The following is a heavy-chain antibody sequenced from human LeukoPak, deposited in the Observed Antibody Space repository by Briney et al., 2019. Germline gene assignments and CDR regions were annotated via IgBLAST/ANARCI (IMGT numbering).Heavy chain of an antibody. CDR2: IIPIFGTA. V-gene: IGHV1-69*05. D-gene: IGHD2-2*01. J-gene: IGHJ6*03. CDR1: GGTFSSYA. CDR3: ALGYCSSTSCPPPYYYMDV. Sequence: GASVRVSCKAAGGTFSSYAISWVRQAPGQRLEWLGGIIPIFGTANYAQKYQGRVTITTDESTSTAYLELSSLRSEDTAVYYCALGYCSSTSCPPPYYYMDVSGKGATVTLSS.